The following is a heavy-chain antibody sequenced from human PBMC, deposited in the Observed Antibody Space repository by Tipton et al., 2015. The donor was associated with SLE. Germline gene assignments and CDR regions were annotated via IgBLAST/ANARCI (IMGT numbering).Heavy chain of an antibody. CDR2: IYYSGST. D-gene: IGHD5-12*01. CDR1: GGSVGSDGYC. J-gene: IGHJ4*02. V-gene: IGHV4-61*08. Sequence: TLSLTCTVSGGSVGSDGYCWSWIRQPPGKGLEWIGYIYYSGSTNYNPSLKSRVTISVDTSKNQFSLKLSSVTAADTAVYYCARWGWNSGYDFFDYWGQGALVTVSS. CDR3: ARWGWNSGYDFFDY.